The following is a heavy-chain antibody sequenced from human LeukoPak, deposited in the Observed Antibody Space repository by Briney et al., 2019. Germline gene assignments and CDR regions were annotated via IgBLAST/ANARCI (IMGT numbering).Heavy chain of an antibody. CDR2: ISSTSGTI. V-gene: IGHV3-48*04. J-gene: IGHJ5*01. D-gene: IGHD1-1*01. CDR1: GFTFSSYS. Sequence: GGCLRLSYAASGFTFSSYSMNWVRQAPGKGLEWVSYISSTSGTIYYADSVRGRFTISRDSAKNSIYLQMNSLRAEDTAIYYCARIGHDLYQTFDSWGHGTLITVSS. CDR3: ARIGHDLYQTFDS.